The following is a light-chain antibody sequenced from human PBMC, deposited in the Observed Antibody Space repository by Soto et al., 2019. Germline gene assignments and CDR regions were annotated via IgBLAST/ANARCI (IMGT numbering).Light chain of an antibody. CDR1: QSVSSSN. CDR3: QQRSNWPHT. J-gene: IGKJ2*01. Sequence: EIVLTQSPGTLSLSPGERATLSCRASQSVSSSNLAWYQHKPGQAPRLLIYDASNRATGIPARFSGSGSGTDFTLTISSLEPEDFAVYYCQQRSNWPHTFGPGTKLEIK. CDR2: DAS. V-gene: IGKV3-11*01.